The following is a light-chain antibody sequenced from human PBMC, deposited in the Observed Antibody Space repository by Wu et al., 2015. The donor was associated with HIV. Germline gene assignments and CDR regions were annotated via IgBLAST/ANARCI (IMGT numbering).Light chain of an antibody. V-gene: IGKV1-5*03. CDR1: ASIAGL. J-gene: IGKJ1*01. CDR2: QSS. Sequence: DIQMTQSPSTLSASVGDKITITCRASASIAGLLAWYQQKPGKAPKLLIYQSSTLETGIPSRFSGSGSELTFTLTINNLQSDDFAIYYCQQYNMYPWTFGQGTKVDI. CDR3: QQYNMYPWT.